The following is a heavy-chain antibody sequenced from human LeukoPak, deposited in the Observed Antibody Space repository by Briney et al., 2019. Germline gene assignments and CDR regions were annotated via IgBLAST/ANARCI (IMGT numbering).Heavy chain of an antibody. CDR1: GSTLTDYY. CDR2: INAGNGNT. Sequence: ASVRISCTASGSTLTDYYVQWVRQAPGQRLEWMGWINAGNGNTKYSQKFQGRVTITRDTSASTAYMELSSLRSEDTAVYYCARGYRMDSSSSVSGYWGQRTLVTVSS. J-gene: IGHJ4*02. CDR3: ARGYRMDSSSSVSGY. V-gene: IGHV1-3*01. D-gene: IGHD6-6*01.